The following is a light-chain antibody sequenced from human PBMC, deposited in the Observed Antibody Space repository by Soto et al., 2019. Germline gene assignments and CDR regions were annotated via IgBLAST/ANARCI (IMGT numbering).Light chain of an antibody. CDR2: EGT. CDR1: SSDVGSYNV. J-gene: IGLJ1*01. CDR3: CSYAGSSTLYV. Sequence: QSVLTQPASVSGSPGQSITISCTGTSSDVGSYNVVSWYQQHPGKAPKLMIYEGTKRPSGVSNRFSGSRSGNTASLTIFGLQAEDEADYYCCSYAGSSTLYVFGTGTKVTVL. V-gene: IGLV2-23*01.